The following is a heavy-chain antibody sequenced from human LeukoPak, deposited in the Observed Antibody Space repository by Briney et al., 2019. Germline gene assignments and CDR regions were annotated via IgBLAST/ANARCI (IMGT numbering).Heavy chain of an antibody. CDR2: IYYSGST. CDR3: ARDRGIQLYNYYGMDV. CDR1: GGSISSYY. V-gene: IGHV4-59*01. Sequence: SETLSLTCTVSGGSISSYYWSWIRQPPGKGLEWIGYIYYSGSTNYNPSLKSRVTISVDTSKNQFSLKLSSVTAADTAVYYCARDRGIQLYNYYGMDVWGQGTTVTVSS. D-gene: IGHD5-18*01. J-gene: IGHJ6*02.